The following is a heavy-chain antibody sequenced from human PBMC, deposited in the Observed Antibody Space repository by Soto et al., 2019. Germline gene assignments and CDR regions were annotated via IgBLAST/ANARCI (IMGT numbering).Heavy chain of an antibody. Sequence: GGSLRLSCAASGFTFSDYYMSWIRQAPGKGLEWVSYISSSGSTIYYADSVKGRFTISRDNAKNSLYLQMNSLRAEDTAVYYCARSSSSWYLYFDYWGQGTLVTVSS. CDR1: GFTFSDYY. V-gene: IGHV3-11*01. CDR3: ARSSSSWYLYFDY. CDR2: ISSSGSTI. D-gene: IGHD6-13*01. J-gene: IGHJ4*02.